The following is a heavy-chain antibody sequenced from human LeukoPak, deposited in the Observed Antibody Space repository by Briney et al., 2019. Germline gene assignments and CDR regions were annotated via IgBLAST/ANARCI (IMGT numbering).Heavy chain of an antibody. CDR1: GGSISSGDYY. D-gene: IGHD2-2*01. V-gene: IGHV4-30-4*01. CDR3: ARGLGVVVPAATGFFDY. CDR2: INHSGST. J-gene: IGHJ4*02. Sequence: SQTLSLTCTVSGGSISSGDYYWSWIRQPPGKGLEWIGEINHSGSTNYNPSLKSRVTISVDTSKNQFSLKLSSVTAADTAVYYCARGLGVVVPAATGFFDYWGQGTLVTVSS.